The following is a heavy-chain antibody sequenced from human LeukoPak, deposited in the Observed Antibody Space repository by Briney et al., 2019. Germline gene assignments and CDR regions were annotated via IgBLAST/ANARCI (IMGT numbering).Heavy chain of an antibody. CDR1: GGSISSGSYY. CDR2: IYTSGST. D-gene: IGHD2-15*01. Sequence: PSKTLSLTCTVSGGSISSGSYYWSWIRQPAGKGLEWIGRIYTSGSTNYNPSLKSRVTISVDTSKNQFSLKLSSVTAADTAVYYCAREGSRYCSGGSCYFSWGQGTLVTVSS. J-gene: IGHJ5*02. V-gene: IGHV4-61*02. CDR3: AREGSRYCSGGSCYFS.